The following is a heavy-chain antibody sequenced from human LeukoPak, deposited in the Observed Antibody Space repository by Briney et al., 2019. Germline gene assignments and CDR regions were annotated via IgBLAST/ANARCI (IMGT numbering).Heavy chain of an antibody. D-gene: IGHD5-24*01. CDR2: INAGNGNT. Sequence: GASVTVSCTASGYTFTSYAMHWVRQAPGQRLEWMGWINAGNGNTKYSQKFQGRVTITRDTSASTAYMELSSLRSEDTAVYYCARGGWLKTSYYFDFWGQGSLVTVSS. CDR3: ARGGWLKTSYYFDF. J-gene: IGHJ4*02. CDR1: GYTFTSYA. V-gene: IGHV1-3*01.